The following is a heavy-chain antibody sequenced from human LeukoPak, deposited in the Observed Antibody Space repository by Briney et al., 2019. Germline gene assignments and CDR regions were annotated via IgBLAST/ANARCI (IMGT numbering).Heavy chain of an antibody. Sequence: RGSLRLSCAASGFTFSSYEMNWVRQAPGKGLEWVAFIRYDGSNKYFADSFKGRFTISRDNSKNTVYLQMNSLRAEDTAVYFCAKPSGSCFDYWGQGALVTVSS. CDR1: GFTFSSYE. J-gene: IGHJ4*02. D-gene: IGHD1-26*01. CDR2: IRYDGSNK. CDR3: AKPSGSCFDY. V-gene: IGHV3-30*02.